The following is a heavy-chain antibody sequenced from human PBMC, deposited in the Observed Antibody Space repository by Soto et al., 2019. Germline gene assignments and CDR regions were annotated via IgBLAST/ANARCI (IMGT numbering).Heavy chain of an antibody. V-gene: IGHV4-39*07. CDR2: IYYSGST. D-gene: IGHD1-7*01. J-gene: IGHJ4*02. CDR3: ARSQKPGTTVDF. CDR1: GDSISSSSYY. Sequence: SETLSLTCTVSGDSISSSSYYLGWHRQPPGKGLEWIGSIYYSGSTYYNPSLKSRVTISMDSSQNQFSLKLSSLTAADTAVYYCARSQKPGTTVDFWGQGTLVTVSS.